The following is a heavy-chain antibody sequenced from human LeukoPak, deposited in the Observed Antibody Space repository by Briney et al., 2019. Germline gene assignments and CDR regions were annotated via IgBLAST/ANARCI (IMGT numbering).Heavy chain of an antibody. Sequence: HSGGSLRLSCAASGFTFNRYWMPWVRQAPGEGPVWVAHILNDGGSTSYADSVKGRFTISRDDAKNTLSLQMNSLRAEDTAVYHCVRHNYGYDYWGQGTPVTVSS. V-gene: IGHV3-74*01. CDR2: ILNDGGST. J-gene: IGHJ4*02. D-gene: IGHD5-18*01. CDR3: VRHNYGYDY. CDR1: GFTFNRYW.